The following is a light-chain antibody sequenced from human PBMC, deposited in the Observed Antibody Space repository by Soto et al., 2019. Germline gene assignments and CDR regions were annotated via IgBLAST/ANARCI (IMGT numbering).Light chain of an antibody. J-gene: IGLJ3*02. V-gene: IGLV2-8*01. CDR1: NVGEYDY. CDR3: SSFAGSNIWV. CDR2: EVT. Sequence: QSALTQPPSASGSPGQSVTISCTGSNVGEYDYVSWYQQHPSKAPKLMIHEVTKRPSGVPDRFSGSKSGNTASLTVSGLQAEDEADYYCSSFAGSNIWVFGGGTKLTVL.